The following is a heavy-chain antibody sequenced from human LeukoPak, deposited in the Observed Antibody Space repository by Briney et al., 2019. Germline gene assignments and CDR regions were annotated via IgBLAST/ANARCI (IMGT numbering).Heavy chain of an antibody. CDR3: ARGHYYGSGSYYWALYYYYGMDV. D-gene: IGHD3-10*01. CDR1: GFTFSSYA. Sequence: PGRSLRLSCAASGFTFSSYAMHWVRQAPGKGLEWLAVISYDGSNKYYADSVKGRFTISRDNTKNTLYLQMNSLRAEDTAVYYCARGHYYGSGSYYWALYYYYGMDVWGQGTTVTVSS. CDR2: ISYDGSNK. J-gene: IGHJ6*02. V-gene: IGHV3-30-3*01.